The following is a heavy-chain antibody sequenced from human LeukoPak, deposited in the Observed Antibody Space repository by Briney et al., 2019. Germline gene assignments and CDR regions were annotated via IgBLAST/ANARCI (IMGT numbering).Heavy chain of an antibody. V-gene: IGHV4-31*03. Sequence: SETLSLTCTVSGGPISSGGYYWSWIRQHPGKGLEWIGYIFYSGSTDYNPSLKSRVIISVDTSKNQFSLKLSSVTAADTAVYYCASSMVRGVIAFDYWGQGTLVTVSS. D-gene: IGHD3-10*01. CDR1: GGPISSGGYY. CDR3: ASSMVRGVIAFDY. CDR2: IFYSGST. J-gene: IGHJ4*02.